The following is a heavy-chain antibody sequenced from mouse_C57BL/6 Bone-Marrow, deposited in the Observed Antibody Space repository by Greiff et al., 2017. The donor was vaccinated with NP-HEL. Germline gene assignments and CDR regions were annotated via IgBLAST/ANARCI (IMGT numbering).Heavy chain of an antibody. Sequence: QVQLQQSGAELVRPGTSVKVSCKASGYAFTNYLIEWVKQRPGQGLEWIGVINPGSGGTNYNEKFKGKATLTADKSSSTAYMQLSSLTSEDSSVYFGARVYGSSYWYFDVWGTGTTVTVAS. CDR1: GYAFTNYL. CDR2: INPGSGGT. J-gene: IGHJ1*03. CDR3: ARVYGSSYWYFDV. V-gene: IGHV1-54*01. D-gene: IGHD1-1*01.